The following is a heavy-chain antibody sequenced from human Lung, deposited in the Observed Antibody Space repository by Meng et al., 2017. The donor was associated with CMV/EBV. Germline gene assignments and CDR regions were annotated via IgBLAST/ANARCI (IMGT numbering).Heavy chain of an antibody. V-gene: IGHV1-8*01. CDR2: MNPNRGNT. CDR1: GYTFSNYD. J-gene: IGHJ6*02. Sequence: ASXXVSXKASGYTFSNYDIIWVRQASGQGLEWVGWMNPNRGNTAYAQKFQGRVTMTRDTSTSIAYMELSSLRSGDTAVYYCARGQVQCSTINCHDYRFSGIDFXGQGXTVTISS. CDR3: ARGQVQCSTINCHDYRFSGIDF. D-gene: IGHD2/OR15-2a*01.